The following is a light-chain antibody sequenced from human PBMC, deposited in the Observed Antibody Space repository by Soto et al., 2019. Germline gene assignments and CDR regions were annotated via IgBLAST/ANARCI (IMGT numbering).Light chain of an antibody. J-gene: IGLJ2*01. CDR2: DVN. Sequence: QSALTQPASVSGSLGQAITVSCTGTSSDVGAYNSVSWYQQHPGKAPKLMIFDVNIRPSGLSNRFSGSKSGNTASLTISGLQAEDEAHYYRNSYTNTDTVVFGGGTKLTVL. CDR1: SSDVGAYNS. V-gene: IGLV2-14*03. CDR3: NSYTNTDTVV.